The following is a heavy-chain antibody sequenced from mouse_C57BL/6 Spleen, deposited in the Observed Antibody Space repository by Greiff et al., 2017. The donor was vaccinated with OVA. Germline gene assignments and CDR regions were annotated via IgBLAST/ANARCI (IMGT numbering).Heavy chain of an antibody. Sequence: DVKLVESGGGLVQPKGSLKLSCAASGFSFNTYAMNWVRQAPGKGLEWVARIRSKSNNYATYYADSVKDRFTISRDDSESMLYLQMNNLKTEDTAMYYCVRHPPRYWYFDVWGTGTTVTVSS. CDR1: GFSFNTYA. CDR2: IRSKSNNYAT. V-gene: IGHV10-1*01. CDR3: VRHPPRYWYFDV. J-gene: IGHJ1*03.